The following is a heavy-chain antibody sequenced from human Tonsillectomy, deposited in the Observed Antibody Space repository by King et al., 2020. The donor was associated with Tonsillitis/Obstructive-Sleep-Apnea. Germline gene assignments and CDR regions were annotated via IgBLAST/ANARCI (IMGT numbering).Heavy chain of an antibody. CDR2: IYWDDAK. CDR1: GFSLSTSGVG. CDR3: GHQIFGVVSFDS. J-gene: IGHJ4*02. Sequence: ITLKESGPTLVKPTQTLTLTCTFSGFSLSTSGVGVGWIRQPPGKALEWLALIYWDDAKRYSPSLKSRLTITKDTSKNQVVLTMTNVDPVDTATYYCGHQIFGVVSFDSWGLGTLVTVSS. D-gene: IGHD3-3*01. V-gene: IGHV2-5*02.